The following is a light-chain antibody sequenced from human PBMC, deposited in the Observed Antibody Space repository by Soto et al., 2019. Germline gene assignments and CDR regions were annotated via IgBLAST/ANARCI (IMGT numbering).Light chain of an antibody. J-gene: IGKJ2*01. CDR1: QSISTY. V-gene: IGKV1-39*01. CDR2: GVF. Sequence: DIQMTQSPSSLSASVGDRVTITCRASQSISTYLNWYQQKPGKAPKLLIYGVFSSESGVPSRFSGSGSGTDFTLTISSLQPEDFAIYYCQQSYSTPPTFGQGTKVEIK. CDR3: QQSYSTPPT.